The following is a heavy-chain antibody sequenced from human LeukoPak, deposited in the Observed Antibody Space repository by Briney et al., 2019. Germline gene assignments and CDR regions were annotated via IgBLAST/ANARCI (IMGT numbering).Heavy chain of an antibody. CDR3: ARGPPPFWSGFDYYYYMDV. J-gene: IGHJ6*03. CDR2: INPNSGGT. D-gene: IGHD3-3*01. CDR1: GGTFSSYA. Sequence: ASVKVSCKASGGTFSSYAISWVRQAPGQGLEWMGWINPNSGGTNYAQKFQGRVTMTRDTSISTAYMELSRLRSDDTAVYYCARGPPPFWSGFDYYYYMDVWGKGTTVTVSS. V-gene: IGHV1-2*02.